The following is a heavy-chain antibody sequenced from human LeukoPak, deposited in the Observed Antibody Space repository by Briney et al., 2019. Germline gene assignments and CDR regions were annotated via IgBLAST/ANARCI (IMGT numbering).Heavy chain of an antibody. CDR2: ISSSSSYI. V-gene: IGHV3-21*01. CDR3: ARVSDSSSWYYYYMDV. J-gene: IGHJ6*03. Sequence: GGSLRLSCAASGFTFSSYSMNWVRQAPGKGLEGVSSISSSSSYIYYADSVKGRFTIPRDNAKNSLYLQMNSLRAEDTAVYYCARVSDSSSWYYYYMDVWGKGTTVTVS. D-gene: IGHD6-13*01. CDR1: GFTFSSYS.